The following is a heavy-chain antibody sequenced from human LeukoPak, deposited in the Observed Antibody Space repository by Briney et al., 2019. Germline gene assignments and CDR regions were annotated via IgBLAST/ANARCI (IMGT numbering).Heavy chain of an antibody. CDR3: ARGGWAALDY. J-gene: IGHJ4*02. CDR1: GGSISSYY. CDR2: VYYSGTT. V-gene: IGHV4-59*01. Sequence: SETLSLTCTVSGGSISSYYWSWIRQPPGKGLEWIGFVYYSGTTNYNPSLKSRVTMSVDTSNNRFSLKLSSVTAADTALYYCARGGWAALDYWGQGTLVTVSS. D-gene: IGHD2-15*01.